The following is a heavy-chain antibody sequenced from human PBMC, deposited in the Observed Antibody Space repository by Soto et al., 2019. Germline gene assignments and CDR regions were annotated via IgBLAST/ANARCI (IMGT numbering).Heavy chain of an antibody. V-gene: IGHV2-70*01. J-gene: IGHJ5*02. CDR1: GFSLSTSGMC. CDR3: ARDAFCGSGTCRVGHWFDP. CDR2: IDWDDDK. Sequence: SGPTLVNPTQTLTLTCTFSGFSLSTSGMCVSWIRQPPGKALEWLALIDWDDDKYYSTSLKTRLTISKDTSKNQVVLTMTNMDPVDTATYYCARDAFCGSGTCRVGHWFDPWGQGTLVTVSS. D-gene: IGHD2-21*01.